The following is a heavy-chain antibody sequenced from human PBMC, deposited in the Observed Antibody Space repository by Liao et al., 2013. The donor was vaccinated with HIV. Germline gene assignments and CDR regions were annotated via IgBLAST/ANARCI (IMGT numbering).Heavy chain of an antibody. V-gene: IGHV4-59*01. CDR3: ARTTGLADGFDT. D-gene: IGHD3-9*01. CDR2: ISHSGST. CDR1: GGSISNDY. J-gene: IGHJ3*02. Sequence: QVQLQESGPGLVKPSETLSLTCSVSGGSISNDYWGWIRQPPGQGLEWIGYISHSGSTNNNPSLKSRVAISIGLSRNEFFLELNSVTAADTAVYYCARTTGLADGFDTWGQGTMVTVSS.